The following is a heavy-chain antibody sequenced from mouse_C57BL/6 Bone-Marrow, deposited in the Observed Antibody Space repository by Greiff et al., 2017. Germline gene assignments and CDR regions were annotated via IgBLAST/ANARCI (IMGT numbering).Heavy chain of an antibody. CDR3: ASGGERDY. CDR2: LSSGSSTI. J-gene: IGHJ2*01. Sequence: EVMLVESGGGLVKPGGSLKLSCAASGFTFSDYGMHWVRQAPEKGLEWVAYLSSGSSTIYYADKVKGRFTISRDNAKNTLFLQMTSLRSEDTAMYYCASGGERDYWGQGTTLTVSS. CDR1: GFTFSDYG. V-gene: IGHV5-17*01.